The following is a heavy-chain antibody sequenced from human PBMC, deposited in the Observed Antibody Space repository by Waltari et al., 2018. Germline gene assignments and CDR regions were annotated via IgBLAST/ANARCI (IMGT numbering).Heavy chain of an antibody. CDR2: IYSGGST. V-gene: IGHV3-23*03. Sequence: EVQLLESGGGLVQPGGSLRLSCAASGFTFSSYAMSWVRQAPGKGVGWVSVIYSGGSTYYADSVKGRFTISRDNSKNTLYLQMNSLRAEDTAVYYCAKDVNFLALWGQGTLVTVSS. CDR3: AKDVNFLAL. J-gene: IGHJ4*02. CDR1: GFTFSSYA.